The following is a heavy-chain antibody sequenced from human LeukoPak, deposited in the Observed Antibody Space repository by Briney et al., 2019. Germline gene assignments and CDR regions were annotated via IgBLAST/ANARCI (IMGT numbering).Heavy chain of an antibody. Sequence: GGSLRLSCAASGFTFSNYAMSWVRQAPGKGLEWVSAITDSGVKTYYADSVKGRFTISRDNSKNTLYLQMTSLRVEDTAMYFCAKSHLLWGQGTLVTVAS. V-gene: IGHV3-23*01. D-gene: IGHD3-3*01. J-gene: IGHJ4*02. CDR1: GFTFSNYA. CDR2: ITDSGVKT. CDR3: AKSHLL.